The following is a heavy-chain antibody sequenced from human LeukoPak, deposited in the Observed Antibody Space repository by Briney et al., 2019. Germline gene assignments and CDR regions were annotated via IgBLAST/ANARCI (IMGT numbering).Heavy chain of an antibody. CDR1: GFTFSDYY. D-gene: IGHD5-12*01. Sequence: GGSLRLSCAASGFTFSDYYMSWIRQAPGKGLEWVSYISTSGNSINYADSVKGRFTISRDNAKNSLYLQMNSLRAEDTAVYYCARTRGYSGYEARYYYYGMDVWGQGTTVTVSS. CDR3: ARTRGYSGYEARYYYYGMDV. J-gene: IGHJ6*02. V-gene: IGHV3-11*01. CDR2: ISTSGNSI.